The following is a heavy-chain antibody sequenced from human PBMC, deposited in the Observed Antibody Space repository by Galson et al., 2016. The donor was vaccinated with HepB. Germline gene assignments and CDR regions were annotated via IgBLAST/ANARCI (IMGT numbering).Heavy chain of an antibody. V-gene: IGHV2-70*01. Sequence: PALVKPTQTLTLTCTFSGFSLNTSGMCVSWIRQPPGKALEWLALIDWDDDKYYNTSLKTRLTISKDTSKNQVVLTMTKMDPVDTATYYCSRRTYLVDGFDIWGQGTMVTVSS. J-gene: IGHJ3*02. CDR3: SRRTYLVDGFDI. D-gene: IGHD1-1*01. CDR2: IDWDDDK. CDR1: GFSLNTSGMC.